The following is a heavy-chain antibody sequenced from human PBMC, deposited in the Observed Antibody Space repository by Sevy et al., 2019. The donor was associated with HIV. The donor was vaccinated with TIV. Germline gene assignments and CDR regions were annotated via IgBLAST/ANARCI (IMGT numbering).Heavy chain of an antibody. CDR3: ARVAAGIQLGYYYYYGMDV. Sequence: ASVKVSCKASGYTFTGYYMHWVRQAAGQGLEWMGRINPNSGGTNYAQKFQGRVTMTRDTSISTAYMELSRLRSDDTAVYYCARVAAGIQLGYYYYYGMDVWGQGTTVTVSS. D-gene: IGHD6-13*01. CDR2: INPNSGGT. V-gene: IGHV1-2*06. CDR1: GYTFTGYY. J-gene: IGHJ6*02.